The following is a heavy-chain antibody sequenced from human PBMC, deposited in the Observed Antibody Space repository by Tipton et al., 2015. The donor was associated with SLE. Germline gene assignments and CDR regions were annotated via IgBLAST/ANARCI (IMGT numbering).Heavy chain of an antibody. Sequence: GLVKPSETLSLTCAVYGGSFSDYYWSWIRQPPGKGLEWIGEIKSRVTISEDTSKNPFSLKLRSVTAADTAVYYCARLGGYSTSSYYFDLWGRGTLVPVSS. CDR3: ARLGGYSTSSYYFDL. V-gene: IGHV4-34*01. J-gene: IGHJ2*01. CDR1: GGSFSDYY. D-gene: IGHD6-6*01.